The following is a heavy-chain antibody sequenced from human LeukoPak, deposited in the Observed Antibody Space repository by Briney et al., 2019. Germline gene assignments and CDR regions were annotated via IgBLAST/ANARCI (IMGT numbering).Heavy chain of an antibody. CDR3: ARGRRRAMGSSSPLYYYYYYMDV. Sequence: KPSETLSLTCTVSGGSISSYYWSWIRQPPGKGLEWIGYIYYSGSTNYNPSLKSRVTISVDTSKNQFSLKLSSATAADTAVYYCARGRRRAMGSSSPLYYYYYYMDVWGKGTTVTVSS. J-gene: IGHJ6*03. D-gene: IGHD6-6*01. CDR2: IYYSGST. V-gene: IGHV4-59*01. CDR1: GGSISSYY.